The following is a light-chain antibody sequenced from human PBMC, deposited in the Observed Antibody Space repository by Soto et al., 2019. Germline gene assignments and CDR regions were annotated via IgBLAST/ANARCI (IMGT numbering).Light chain of an antibody. CDR2: DVS. Sequence: QSALTQPASVSGSPGQEITISCTGTSRDVGGYNYVSWYQQHPGKAPKLMIYDVSNRPSGVSNRFSGSKSGNTASLTISGLQAEDEADYYCSSYTSSSTLVFGGGTKLTV. V-gene: IGLV2-14*01. CDR1: SRDVGGYNY. CDR3: SSYTSSSTLV. J-gene: IGLJ2*01.